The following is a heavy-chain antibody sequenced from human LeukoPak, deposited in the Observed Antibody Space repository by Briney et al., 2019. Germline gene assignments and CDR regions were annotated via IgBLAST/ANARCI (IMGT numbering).Heavy chain of an antibody. CDR2: TYYRSKWYN. D-gene: IGHD3-10*01. CDR1: GDSVSSNSAA. Sequence: SQTLSLTCAISGDSVSSNSAAWNWIRQSPSRGLEWLGRTYYRSKWYNDYAVSVKSRITINPDTSKNQFSLQLNSVTPEHTAVYYCARQNTMVRGVIGGSYYMDVWGKGTTVTISS. J-gene: IGHJ6*03. CDR3: ARQNTMVRGVIGGSYYMDV. V-gene: IGHV6-1*01.